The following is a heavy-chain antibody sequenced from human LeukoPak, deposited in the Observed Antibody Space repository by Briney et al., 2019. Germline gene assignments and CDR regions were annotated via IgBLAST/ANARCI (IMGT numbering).Heavy chain of an antibody. D-gene: IGHD3-22*01. Sequence: GGSLRLSCAASGFTFSDYYMSWIRQAPGKGLEWVSYISSSGSTIYYADSVKGRFTISRDNAKNSLYLQMNSLRAEDTALYYCAKDKGTNYYDSSGYFDYWGQGTLVTVSS. V-gene: IGHV3-11*01. CDR3: AKDKGTNYYDSSGYFDY. J-gene: IGHJ4*02. CDR1: GFTFSDYY. CDR2: ISSSGSTI.